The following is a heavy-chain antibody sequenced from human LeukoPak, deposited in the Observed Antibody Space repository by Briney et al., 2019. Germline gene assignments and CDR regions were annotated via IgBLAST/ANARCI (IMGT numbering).Heavy chain of an antibody. J-gene: IGHJ6*02. V-gene: IGHV3-21*01. Sequence: MAGGSLRLSCAASGFTFSSYSMNWVRQAPGKGLEWVSSISSSSSYIYYADSVKGRFTISRDNAKNSLYLQMNSLRAEDTAVYCCARGVGYCSGGSCYPPSGLYYGMDVWGQGTTDTVSS. CDR3: ARGVGYCSGGSCYPPSGLYYGMDV. D-gene: IGHD2-15*01. CDR2: ISSSSSYI. CDR1: GFTFSSYS.